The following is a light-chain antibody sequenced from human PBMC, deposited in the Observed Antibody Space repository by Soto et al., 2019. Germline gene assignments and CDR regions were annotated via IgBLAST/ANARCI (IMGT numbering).Light chain of an antibody. CDR3: QQYDNSLYT. Sequence: EIVLTQSPGTLSLSPGERATLSSRASQSVSSNYLAWYQQKPGQPPRLLIYAASSRATGIPDRFSGSESGTDFTITISRLEPEDFAVYYCQQYDNSLYTFGQGTKLEIK. J-gene: IGKJ2*01. CDR2: AAS. V-gene: IGKV3-20*01. CDR1: QSVSSNY.